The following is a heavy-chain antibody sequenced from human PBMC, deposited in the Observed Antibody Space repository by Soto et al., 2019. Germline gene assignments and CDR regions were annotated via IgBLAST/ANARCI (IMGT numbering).Heavy chain of an antibody. V-gene: IGHV1-18*01. CDR2: ISAKNGDT. CDR3: ARDPPETPSDY. Sequence: QLQLVQSGADVKKPGASVRVSCKASGYTFTDYGITWVRQAPGQGLEWMGWISAKNGDTNLAQKFRGRVTLTTDTSTGTAYMDLRSLTPDDTAVYYCARDPPETPSDYWGQGTLVTVSS. CDR1: GYTFTDYG. J-gene: IGHJ4*02.